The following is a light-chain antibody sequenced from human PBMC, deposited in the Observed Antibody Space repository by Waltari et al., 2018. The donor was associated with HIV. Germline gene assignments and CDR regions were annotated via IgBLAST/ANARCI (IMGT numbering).Light chain of an antibody. V-gene: IGKV1-27*01. CDR3: QNYNSAPRT. CDR2: AAG. J-gene: IGKJ1*01. CDR1: QGITNY. Sequence: DIQMTQSPASLSASVGDRVTITCRASQGITNYLAWYQQKQGKVPKLLIYAAGTLQSGVPSRFSGSGSGTDFTLTISSLQPEDVATYYCQNYNSAPRTFGQGTKVEIK.